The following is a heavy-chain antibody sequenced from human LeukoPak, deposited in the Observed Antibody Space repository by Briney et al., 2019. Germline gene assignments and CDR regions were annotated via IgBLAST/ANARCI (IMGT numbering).Heavy chain of an antibody. CDR2: LSNTAGST. D-gene: IGHD6-13*01. CDR3: AKLAGTSAACLPGLPSYYFDY. CDR1: GFTFSSYA. Sequence: GGSLRLSCAASGFTFSSYAMAWVRQAPAKGLEWVSVLSNTAGSTYYADSVKGRFTTSRDNSKNTLYLQMNSLRAEDMAMYYCAKLAGTSAACLPGLPSYYFDYWGQGTLVTVPS. V-gene: IGHV3-23*01. J-gene: IGHJ4*02.